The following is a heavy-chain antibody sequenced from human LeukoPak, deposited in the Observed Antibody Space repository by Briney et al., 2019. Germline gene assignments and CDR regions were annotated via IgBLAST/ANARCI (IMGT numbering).Heavy chain of an antibody. V-gene: IGHV3-48*01. CDR3: ARDVGGSGTYFDY. CDR2: ISSSSTM. J-gene: IGHJ4*02. CDR1: RFTFSSYS. Sequence: GGSLRLSCAASRFTFSSYSMNWVRQAPGKGLEWVSYISSSSTMHYADSVKGRFTISRDNAKNSLYLQMNSLRAEDTAVYYCARDVGGSGTYFDYWGQGTLVTVSS. D-gene: IGHD3-10*01.